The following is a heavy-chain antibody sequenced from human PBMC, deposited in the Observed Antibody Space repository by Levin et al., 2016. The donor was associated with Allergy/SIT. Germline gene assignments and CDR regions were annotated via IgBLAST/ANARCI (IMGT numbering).Heavy chain of an antibody. CDR2: MNPNSGNT. J-gene: IGHJ6*02. Sequence: ASVKVSCKASGYTFTSYDINWVRQATGQGLEWMGWMNPNSGNTDYAQKFQGRVTITADESTSTAYMELSGLRSDDTAVYYCARLRGPTVTTKRYYYGLDLWGQGTTVNVSS. V-gene: IGHV1-8*01. CDR1: GYTFTSYD. CDR3: ARLRGPTVTTKRYYYGLDL. D-gene: IGHD4-11*01.